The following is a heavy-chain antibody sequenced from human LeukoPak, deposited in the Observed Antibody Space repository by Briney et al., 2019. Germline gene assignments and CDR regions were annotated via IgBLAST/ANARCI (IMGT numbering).Heavy chain of an antibody. CDR3: ARDAYTMVRGYHNPPGY. J-gene: IGHJ4*02. V-gene: IGHV1-2*02. CDR1: GYTFTGYY. Sequence: GASVKVSCKASGYTFTGYYMHWVRQAPGQGLEWMGWLNPNSGGTNYAQKFQGGVTMTRDTSISTAYMELSRLRSDDTAVYYCARDAYTMVRGYHNPPGYWGQGTLVTVSS. D-gene: IGHD3-10*01. CDR2: LNPNSGGT.